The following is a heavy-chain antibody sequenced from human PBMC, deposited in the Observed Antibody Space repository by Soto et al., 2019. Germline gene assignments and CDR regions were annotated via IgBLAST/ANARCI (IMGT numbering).Heavy chain of an antibody. J-gene: IGHJ6*02. CDR2: IYYSGST. D-gene: IGHD5-18*01. CDR3: ARDGTAVAAGYYGMDV. V-gene: IGHV4-59*01. CDR1: GGSITNYY. Sequence: QVQLPESGPGLVKLSETLSLTCTVSGGSITNYYWCWIRQPPGKGLEWIGFIYYSGSTNYNPSLKSRVTISVATSKNQVSLKLSSVTAADTAVYYCARDGTAVAAGYYGMDVWGQGTTVTVSS.